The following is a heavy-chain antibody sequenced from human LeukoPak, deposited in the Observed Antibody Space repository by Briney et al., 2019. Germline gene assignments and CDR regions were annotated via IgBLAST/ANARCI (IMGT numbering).Heavy chain of an antibody. J-gene: IGHJ4*02. D-gene: IGHD3-22*01. Sequence: GGSLRLSCAASGFTFSNAWMSWVRQAPGKGLEWVGRIKSKTDGGTTDYAAPVKGRFTISRDDSKNTLYLQMNSLKTEDTAVYYCTTDIYYYDSSGYYQFDYWGQGTLVTVSS. V-gene: IGHV3-15*01. CDR1: GFTFSNAW. CDR3: TTDIYYYDSSGYYQFDY. CDR2: IKSKTDGGTT.